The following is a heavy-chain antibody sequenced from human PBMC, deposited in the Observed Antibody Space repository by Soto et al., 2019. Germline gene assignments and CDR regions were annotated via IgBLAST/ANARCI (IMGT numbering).Heavy chain of an antibody. CDR1: GDSVSSNSAA. Sequence: SQTLSLTCAISGDSVSSNSAAWNWIRQSPSRGLEWLGRTYYRSKWGNDYAASVKSRITVNPDTSKNQFSLQLNSVTPEDTAVYYCARGRHSTSTDIVTPAPFDYWGQGTLVTVSS. CDR2: TYYRSKWGN. V-gene: IGHV6-1*01. D-gene: IGHD1-26*01. CDR3: ARGRHSTSTDIVTPAPFDY. J-gene: IGHJ4*02.